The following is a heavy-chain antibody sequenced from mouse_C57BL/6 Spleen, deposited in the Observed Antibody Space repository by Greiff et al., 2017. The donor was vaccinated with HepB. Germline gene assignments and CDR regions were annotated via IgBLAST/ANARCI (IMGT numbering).Heavy chain of an antibody. V-gene: IGHV5-12*01. Sequence: EVKLVESGGGLVQPGGSLKLSCAASGFTFSDYYMYWVRQTPEKRLEWVAYISNGGGSTYYPDTVKGRFTISRDNAKNTLYLQMSRLKSEDTAMYYCARLEDYAMDYWGQGTSVTVSS. CDR3: ARLEDYAMDY. CDR1: GFTFSDYY. J-gene: IGHJ4*01. CDR2: ISNGGGST.